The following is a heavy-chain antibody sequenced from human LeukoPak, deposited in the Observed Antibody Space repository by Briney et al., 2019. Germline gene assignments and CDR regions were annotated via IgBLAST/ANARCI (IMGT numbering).Heavy chain of an antibody. J-gene: IGHJ4*02. CDR2: IGGRGGST. CDR3: ARDPGVVAFHYFDL. V-gene: IGHV3-23*01. Sequence: QPGGSLRLSCAASGFTFSSHAMAWVRPAPGKGLEWVSAIGGRGGSTYYADSVKGRFTISRDNSKNTVYLQMNSLRAEDTAVYYCARDPGVVAFHYFDLWGQGTLVTVSS. D-gene: IGHD3-3*01. CDR1: GFTFSSHA.